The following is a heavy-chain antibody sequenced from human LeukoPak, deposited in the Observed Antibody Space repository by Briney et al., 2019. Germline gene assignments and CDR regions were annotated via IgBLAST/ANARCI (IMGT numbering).Heavy chain of an antibody. CDR3: AKGGVGATFDAFDI. D-gene: IGHD1-26*01. CDR1: GFTFSSYG. Sequence: GGSLRLSCAASGFTFSSYGMHWVRQAPGKGLEWVAVISYDGSNKYYADSVKGRFTISRDSAKNSLYLQMNSLRAEDTALYYCAKGGVGATFDAFDIWGQGTMVTVSS. CDR2: ISYDGSNK. V-gene: IGHV3-30*18. J-gene: IGHJ3*02.